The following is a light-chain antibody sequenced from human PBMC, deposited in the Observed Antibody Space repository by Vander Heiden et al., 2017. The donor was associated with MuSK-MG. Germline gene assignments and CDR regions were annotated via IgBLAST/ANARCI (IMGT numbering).Light chain of an antibody. V-gene: IGLV3-19*01. CDR3: NSRDSSGNHLV. Sequence: SSELTQDPAVSVALGPTVRITCQGDSLRSYYSSWYQQNPGQAPVLVIYGKNNRPSGIPVRFSGSISGNTASLTITGAQAEDEADYYCNSRDSSGNHLVFGGGTKLTVL. CDR2: GKN. J-gene: IGLJ3*02. CDR1: SLRSYY.